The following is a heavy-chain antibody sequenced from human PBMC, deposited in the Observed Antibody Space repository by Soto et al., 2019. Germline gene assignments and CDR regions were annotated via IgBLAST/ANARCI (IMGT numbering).Heavy chain of an antibody. D-gene: IGHD4-17*01. CDR3: AIADYGDDDY. V-gene: IGHV1-18*01. Sequence: QLQLVQSGPEAKKPGASVKVSCKASGYTFATSTISWLRQAPGQGPEWMGWIKAYSGNTNYAQKLQGRLTMTTDTATSMAYMELRSLTTDDTAIYYCAIADYGDDDYWGQGTLVTVSS. CDR1: GYTFATST. CDR2: IKAYSGNT. J-gene: IGHJ4*02.